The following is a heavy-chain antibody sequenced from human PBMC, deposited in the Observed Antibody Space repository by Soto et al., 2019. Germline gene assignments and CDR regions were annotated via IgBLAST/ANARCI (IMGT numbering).Heavy chain of an antibody. CDR2: INPNSGST. Sequence: ASVKVSCKASGYTFTSYGISWVRQAPGQGLEWMGWINPNSGSTNYAQKFQGRVTMTRDTSISTAYMELSRLRSDDTAVYYCARDFGYCSGGSCYSGGSAFDYWGQGTLVTVSS. CDR1: GYTFTSYG. V-gene: IGHV1-2*02. J-gene: IGHJ4*02. D-gene: IGHD2-15*01. CDR3: ARDFGYCSGGSCYSGGSAFDY.